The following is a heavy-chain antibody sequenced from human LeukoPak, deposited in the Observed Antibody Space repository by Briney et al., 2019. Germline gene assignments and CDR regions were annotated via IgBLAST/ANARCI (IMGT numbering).Heavy chain of an antibody. CDR2: ISGSGGST. J-gene: IGHJ4*02. CDR3: AKGGYYYDSSGYYPKISVDY. V-gene: IGHV3-23*01. D-gene: IGHD3-22*01. CDR1: GFTFSSYA. Sequence: PGGSLRLSCAASGFTFSSYAMSWVRQAPGKGLEWVSAISGSGGSTYYADSVKGRFTISRDNSKNTLYLQMNSLRAEDTAVYYCAKGGYYYDSSGYYPKISVDYWGQGTLVTVSS.